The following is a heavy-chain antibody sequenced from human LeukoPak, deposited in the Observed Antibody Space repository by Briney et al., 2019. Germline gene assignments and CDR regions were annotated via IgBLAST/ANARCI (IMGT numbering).Heavy chain of an antibody. J-gene: IGHJ4*02. Sequence: GEFLKISCKGSGYSFTSYWISWVRQMPGKGLEWMGRIDPSDSYTNYSPSFQGHVTISADKSISTAYLQWSSLKASDTAMYYCARDPLVSVLSGDYWGQGTLVTVSS. CDR1: GYSFTSYW. V-gene: IGHV5-10-1*01. CDR3: ARDPLVSVLSGDY. D-gene: IGHD6-6*01. CDR2: IDPSDSYT.